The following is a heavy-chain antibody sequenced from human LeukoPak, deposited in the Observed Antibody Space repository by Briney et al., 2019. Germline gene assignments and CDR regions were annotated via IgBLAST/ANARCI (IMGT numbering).Heavy chain of an antibody. V-gene: IGHV1-18*01. Sequence: ASVKVSCKASGYTFTSYGISWLRQAPGPGLERMGWISAYNDNTNYAQKLQGRVTMTTDTSTSTAYMELRSLRSDDTAVYYCARDNRYSYGRTGDYWGQGTLVTVSS. J-gene: IGHJ4*02. CDR3: ARDNRYSYGRTGDY. CDR1: GYTFTSYG. D-gene: IGHD5-18*01. CDR2: ISAYNDNT.